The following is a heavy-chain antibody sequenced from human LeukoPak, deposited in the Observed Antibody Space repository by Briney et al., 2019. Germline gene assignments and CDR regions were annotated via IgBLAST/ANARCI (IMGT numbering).Heavy chain of an antibody. J-gene: IGHJ6*04. CDR2: ISSSSSYI. D-gene: IGHD3-10*01. CDR3: ARTRTMVPRVGYYGMDV. Sequence: GGSLRLSCAASGFTFSSYSMNWVRQAPGKGLEWVSSISSSSSYIYYADSVKGRFTISRDNAKNSLYLQMNSLRAEDTAVYYCARTRTMVPRVGYYGMDVWGKGTTVTVSS. CDR1: GFTFSSYS. V-gene: IGHV3-21*01.